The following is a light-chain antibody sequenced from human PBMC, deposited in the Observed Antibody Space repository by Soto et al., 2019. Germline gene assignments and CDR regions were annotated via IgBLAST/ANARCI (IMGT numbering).Light chain of an antibody. V-gene: IGKV4-1*01. CDR1: QSILYRSNNKNY. J-gene: IGKJ4*01. CDR3: QQYYNAPLT. CDR2: WSS. Sequence: DIVMTQSPDSLAVSLGERATINCKSSQSILYRSNNKNYLAWYQQKPRQPPKLLIYWSSTRESGVPDRFIGSGSGTDFTLTINSLQAEDVAVYYCQQYYNAPLTFGGGTKVDIK.